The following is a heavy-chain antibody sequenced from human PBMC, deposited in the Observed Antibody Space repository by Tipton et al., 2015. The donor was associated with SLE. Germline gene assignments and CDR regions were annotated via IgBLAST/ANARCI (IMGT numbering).Heavy chain of an antibody. CDR3: ARDTIGRAFDI. CDR2: IYYSGST. D-gene: IGHD3-9*01. J-gene: IGHJ3*02. CDR1: DGSISSSSYY. V-gene: IGHV4-39*07. Sequence: TLSLTCTVSDGSISSSSYYWGWIRQPPGKGLEWIGSIYYSGSTYYNPSLKSRVTISVDTSKNQFSLKLSSVTAADTAVYYCARDTIGRAFDIWGQGTMVTVSS.